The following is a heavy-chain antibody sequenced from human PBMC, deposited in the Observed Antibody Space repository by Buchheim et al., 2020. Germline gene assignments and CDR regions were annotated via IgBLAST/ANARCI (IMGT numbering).Heavy chain of an antibody. Sequence: QVQLVQSGAEVKKPGASVKVSCKASGYTFTGYYMHWVRQAPGQGLEWMGWINPNSGGTYFAQKFQGRVTMTSDTSISTAYMELSRLRSDDTAVYYCAKGEDIVVVPAAHYYYYGMDVWGQGTT. J-gene: IGHJ6*02. CDR1: GYTFTGYY. CDR2: INPNSGGT. CDR3: AKGEDIVVVPAAHYYYYGMDV. V-gene: IGHV1-2*02. D-gene: IGHD2-2*01.